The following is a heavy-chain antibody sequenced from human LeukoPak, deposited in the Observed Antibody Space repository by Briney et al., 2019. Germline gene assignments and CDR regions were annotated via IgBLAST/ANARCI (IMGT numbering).Heavy chain of an antibody. J-gene: IGHJ4*02. D-gene: IGHD6-19*01. CDR2: ISYDGSNK. V-gene: IGHV3-30-3*01. CDR3: ARSGIAVAGETWADYFDY. CDR1: GFTFSSYA. Sequence: GGSLRLSCAASGFTFSSYAMHWVRQAPGKGLEWVAVISYDGSNKYYADSVKGRSTISRDNSKNTLYLQMNSLRAEDAAVYYCARSGIAVAGETWADYFDYWGQGTLVTVSS.